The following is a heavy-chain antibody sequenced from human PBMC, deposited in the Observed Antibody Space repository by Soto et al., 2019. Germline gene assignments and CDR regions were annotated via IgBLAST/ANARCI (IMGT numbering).Heavy chain of an antibody. V-gene: IGHV1-18*01. CDR2: ISAYNGNT. J-gene: IGHJ3*02. CDR1: GYTFTSYG. D-gene: IGHD6-13*01. Sequence: ASVKVSCKASGYTFTSYGISWVRQAPGQGLEWMGWISAYNGNTNYAQKLQGRVTMTTDTSTSTSYMELRSLRSDDPAVYYCASPRSYSSSWYAFDIWGQGTMVTVSS. CDR3: ASPRSYSSSWYAFDI.